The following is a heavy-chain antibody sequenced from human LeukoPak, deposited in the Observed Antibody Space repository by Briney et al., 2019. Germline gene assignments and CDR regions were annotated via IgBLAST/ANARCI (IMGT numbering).Heavy chain of an antibody. V-gene: IGHV4-39*02. Sequence: SETLSLTCTVSGGSIRSGSHYWVWIRQPPGKGLEWIGSIYYSGSTYYNSSLGNRVTISIDTSKNHFSLRLRSLSAADTSVYYCAKRDDSGGNLVDLWGQGTLVTVSS. CDR1: GGSIRSGSHY. D-gene: IGHD3-22*01. CDR3: AKRDDSGGNLVDL. CDR2: IYYSGST. J-gene: IGHJ4*02.